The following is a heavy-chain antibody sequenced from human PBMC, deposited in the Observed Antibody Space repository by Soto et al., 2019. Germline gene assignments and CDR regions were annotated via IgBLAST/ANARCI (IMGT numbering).Heavy chain of an antibody. CDR2: VYWDDDK. Sequence: SGPTLVNPTQTLTLTCTFSGFSLTTDDVGVGWIRQFPGKALDWLAVVYWDDDKRYSPSLKSRLTITKDTSKNQVFLTMSNMDPVDTATYYCAHTRYSISSFDYWGQGTLVTVS. CDR3: AHTRYSISSFDY. J-gene: IGHJ4*02. V-gene: IGHV2-5*02. CDR1: GFSLTTDDVG. D-gene: IGHD6-6*01.